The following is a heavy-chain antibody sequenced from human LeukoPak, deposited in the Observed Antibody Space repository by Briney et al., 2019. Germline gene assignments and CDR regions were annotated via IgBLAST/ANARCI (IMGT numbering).Heavy chain of an antibody. Sequence: KPSETLSLTCAVSGYSISSGYYWGWIRQPPAKGLEWIGSIYHSGSTYYNPSLKSRVTISVDTSKNQFSLKLSSVTAADTAVYYCARLAVRPFYYMDVWGKGTTVTVSS. V-gene: IGHV4-38-2*01. D-gene: IGHD2-2*01. J-gene: IGHJ6*03. CDR3: ARLAVRPFYYMDV. CDR2: IYHSGST. CDR1: GYSISSGYY.